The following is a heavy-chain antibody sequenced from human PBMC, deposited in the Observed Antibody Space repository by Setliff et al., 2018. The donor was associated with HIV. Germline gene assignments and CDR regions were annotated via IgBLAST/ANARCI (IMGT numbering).Heavy chain of an antibody. CDR1: GYSISSGYY. CDR2: IYHSGST. CDR3: ARLGYSYGTRALDY. V-gene: IGHV4-38-2*01. Sequence: PSETLSLTCAVSGYSISSGYYWGWIRQPPGKGLEWIGSIYHSGSTYYNLSPKSRVTISVDTAKNQFSLKLRSVTAADTAVYYCARLGYSYGTRALDYWGHGTLVTVSS. D-gene: IGHD5-18*01. J-gene: IGHJ4*01.